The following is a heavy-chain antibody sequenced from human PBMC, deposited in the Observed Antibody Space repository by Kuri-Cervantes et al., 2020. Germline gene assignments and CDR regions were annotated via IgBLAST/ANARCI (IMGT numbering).Heavy chain of an antibody. CDR2: IYTSGST. V-gene: IGHV4-4*07. D-gene: IGHD5-18*01. CDR1: GGSISSYY. J-gene: IGHJ6*02. CDR3: ARDRGYSYGGVFYYYYGMDV. Sequence: SETLSLTCTVSGGSISSYYWSWIRQPAGKGLEWIGRIYTSGSTNYNPSLKSRVTMSVDTSKNQFSLKLSSVTAADTAVYYCARDRGYSYGGVFYYYYGMDVWGQGTTVTVSS.